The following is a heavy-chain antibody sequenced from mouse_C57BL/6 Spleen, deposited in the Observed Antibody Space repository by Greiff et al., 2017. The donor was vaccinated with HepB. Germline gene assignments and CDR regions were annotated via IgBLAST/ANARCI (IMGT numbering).Heavy chain of an antibody. CDR1: GYTFTSYW. CDR3: AREAYYSNPFAY. Sequence: QVQLQQPGAELVKPGASVKMSCKASGYTFTSYWITWAKQRPGQGLEWIGDIYPGSGSTNYNEKFKSKATLTVDTSSSTAYMQLSSLTSEDSAVYYCAREAYYSNPFAYWGQGTLVTVSA. J-gene: IGHJ3*01. D-gene: IGHD2-5*01. V-gene: IGHV1-55*01. CDR2: IYPGSGST.